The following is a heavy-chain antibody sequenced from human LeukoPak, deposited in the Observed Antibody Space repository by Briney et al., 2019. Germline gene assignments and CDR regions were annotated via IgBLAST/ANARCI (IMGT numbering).Heavy chain of an antibody. V-gene: IGHV3-53*01. CDR1: GFTVSRSY. J-gene: IGHJ4*02. Sequence: GGSLRLSCAASGFTVSRSYMSWVRQAPGKGLEWVSVTYSGGNTYYADFVKGRFTISRDNSKNTLYLQINSLTAEDTAVYYCANLPRGDYWGLGTLVTVSS. D-gene: IGHD3-10*01. CDR2: TYSGGNT. CDR3: ANLPRGDY.